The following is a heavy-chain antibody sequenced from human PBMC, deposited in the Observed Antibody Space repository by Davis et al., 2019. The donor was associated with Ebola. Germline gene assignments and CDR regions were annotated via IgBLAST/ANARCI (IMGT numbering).Heavy chain of an antibody. CDR1: GGSFSGYY. CDR2: IYYSGST. D-gene: IGHD3-22*01. J-gene: IGHJ4*02. Sequence: SQTLSLTCAVYGGSFSGYYWSWIRQPPGKGLEWIGSIYYSGSTYYNPSLKSRVTISVDTSKNQFSLKLSSVTAADTAVYYCARTGYYYDSSGYYKWGQGTLVTVSS. V-gene: IGHV4-34*01. CDR3: ARTGYYYDSSGYYK.